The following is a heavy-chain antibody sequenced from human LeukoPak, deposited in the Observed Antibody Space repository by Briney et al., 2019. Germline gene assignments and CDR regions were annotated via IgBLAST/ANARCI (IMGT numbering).Heavy chain of an antibody. CDR1: GYTFTGYY. D-gene: IGHD6-13*01. CDR3: ARGSDRSSSWYYYYYYMDV. CDR2: MNPNSGNT. Sequence: ASVKVSCKASGYTFTGYYMHWVRQATGQGLEWMGWMNPNSGNTGYAQKFQGRVTMTRNTSISTAYMELSSLRSEDTAVYYCARGSDRSSSWYYYYYYMDVWGKGTTVTISS. J-gene: IGHJ6*03. V-gene: IGHV1-8*02.